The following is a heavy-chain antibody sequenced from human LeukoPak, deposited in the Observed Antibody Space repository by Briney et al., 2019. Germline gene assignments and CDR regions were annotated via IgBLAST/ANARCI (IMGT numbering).Heavy chain of an antibody. CDR3: AKTRFGELLSYFDY. CDR1: GFTFSSYA. V-gene: IGHV3-23*01. Sequence: GGSLRLSCAASGFTFSSYAMSWVRQAPGKGLEWVSAISGSGGSTYYADSVKGRFTISRDNSKSTLYLQMNSLRAEDTAVYYCAKTRFGELLSYFDYWGQGTLVTVSS. J-gene: IGHJ4*02. CDR2: ISGSGGST. D-gene: IGHD3-10*02.